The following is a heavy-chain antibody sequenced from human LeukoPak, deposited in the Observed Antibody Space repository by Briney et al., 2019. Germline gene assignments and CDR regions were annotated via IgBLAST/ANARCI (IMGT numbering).Heavy chain of an antibody. CDR1: GYTFTGYY. V-gene: IGHV1-2*02. CDR3: AALRQVIVATIPEYDAFDI. D-gene: IGHD5-12*01. J-gene: IGHJ3*02. CDR2: INPNSGGT. Sequence: GASVKVSCKASGYTFTGYYMHWVRQAPGQGLGWMGWINPNSGGTNYAQKFQGRVTMTRDTSISTAYMELSRLRSDDTAVYYCAALRQVIVATIPEYDAFDIWGQGTMVTVSS.